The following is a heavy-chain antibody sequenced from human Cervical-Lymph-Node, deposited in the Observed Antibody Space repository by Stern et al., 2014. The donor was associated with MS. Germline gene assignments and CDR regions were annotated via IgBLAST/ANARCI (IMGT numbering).Heavy chain of an antibody. Sequence: VQLVQSGGGLVKPGGSLRLSCAASGFTFSSYSMSWVRQAPGKGLEWVSSISSSSSYIYYADSVKGRFTISRDNAKNSLYLQMNSLRAEDTAVYYCARDNFEYSTESFDYWGQGTLVTVSS. CDR3: ARDNFEYSTESFDY. CDR2: ISSSSSYI. V-gene: IGHV3-21*01. J-gene: IGHJ4*02. D-gene: IGHD6-6*01. CDR1: GFTFSSYS.